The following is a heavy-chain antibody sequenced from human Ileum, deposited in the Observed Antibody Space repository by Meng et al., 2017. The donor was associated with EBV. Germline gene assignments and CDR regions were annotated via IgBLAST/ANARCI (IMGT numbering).Heavy chain of an antibody. J-gene: IGHJ4*02. CDR2: IYYSGTT. D-gene: IGHD5-18*01. Sequence: VQLQESGPGPVTPSESLSINSTVSGGSFSFSSYFWSWIRQPPGKGLEWIGYIYYSGTTNYNPSLESRVTISVDTSKNQFSLKLRSVAASDTAVYYCARGWDTAMDSGWGQGTLVTVSS. CDR3: ARGWDTAMDSG. V-gene: IGHV4-61*01. CDR1: GGSFSFSSYF.